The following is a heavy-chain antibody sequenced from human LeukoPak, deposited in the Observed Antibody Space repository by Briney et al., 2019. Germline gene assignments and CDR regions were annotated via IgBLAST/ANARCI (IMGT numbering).Heavy chain of an antibody. Sequence: SETLSLTCTVSGGSISSSSYYWGWIRQPPGKGLEWIGSIYYSGSTYYNPSLKSRVTISVDTSKNQFSLKQSSVTAADTAVYYCARPGEFKEWLLWDYWGQGTLVTVSS. CDR3: ARPGEFKEWLLWDY. CDR2: IYYSGST. CDR1: GGSISSSSYY. J-gene: IGHJ4*02. V-gene: IGHV4-39*01. D-gene: IGHD3-3*01.